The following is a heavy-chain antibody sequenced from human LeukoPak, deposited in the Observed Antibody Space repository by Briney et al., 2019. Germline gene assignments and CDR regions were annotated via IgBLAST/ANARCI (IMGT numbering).Heavy chain of an antibody. J-gene: IGHJ4*02. Sequence: GGSLRLSCAASGFTFSSYSMNWVRQAPGKGLEWVSYISSSSNTIYYADSVKGRFTISRDNAKNSLYLHMSSLRAEDTAVYYCARDRRAYYYDSSGFDYWGQGTLVTVSS. V-gene: IGHV3-48*04. CDR2: ISSSSNTI. CDR3: ARDRRAYYYDSSGFDY. CDR1: GFTFSSYS. D-gene: IGHD3-22*01.